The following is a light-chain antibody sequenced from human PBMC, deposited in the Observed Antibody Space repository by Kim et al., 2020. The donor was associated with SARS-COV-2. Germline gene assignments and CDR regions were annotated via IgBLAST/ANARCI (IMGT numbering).Light chain of an antibody. J-gene: IGLJ3*02. Sequence: QAVVTQPPSVSGAPGERVKISCTGSSSNIGAGYHVHWYQQLPGTAPKLLIYGNVNRPSGVPDRFSGSKSGTSASLAITGLQAEDEAHYYCQSYDSSLNGVLFGGGTQLTVL. CDR2: GNV. V-gene: IGLV1-40*01. CDR3: QSYDSSLNGVL. CDR1: SSNIGAGYH.